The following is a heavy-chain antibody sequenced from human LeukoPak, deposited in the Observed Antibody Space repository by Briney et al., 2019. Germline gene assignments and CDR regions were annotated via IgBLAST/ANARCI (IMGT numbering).Heavy chain of an antibody. J-gene: IGHJ6*02. CDR1: GGSISSSSYY. Sequence: SETLSLTCTVSGGSISSSSYYWSWIRQPAGKGLEWIGRIYTSGSTNYNPSLKSRVTISVDTSKNQFSLKLSSVTAADTAVYYCARAFRNYGMDVWGQGTTVTVSS. D-gene: IGHD3-3*02. CDR2: IYTSGST. V-gene: IGHV4-61*02. CDR3: ARAFRNYGMDV.